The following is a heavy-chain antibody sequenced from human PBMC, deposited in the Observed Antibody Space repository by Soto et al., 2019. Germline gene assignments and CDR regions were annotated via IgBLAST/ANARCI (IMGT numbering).Heavy chain of an antibody. CDR3: AHRVLRTVFGLVTTTAIYFDF. Sequence: QITLNESGPTVVRPTETLTLTCRFSGFSLTTSGVGVGWIRQSPGKAPEWLALIYWDDDKRYSASLTSRLPITKDTSKNQVVLTVSDLDPTDTATYYCAHRVLRTVFGLVTTTAIYFDFWGQGTPVAVSS. V-gene: IGHV2-5*02. CDR1: GFSLTTSGVG. J-gene: IGHJ4*02. CDR2: IYWDDDK. D-gene: IGHD3-3*01.